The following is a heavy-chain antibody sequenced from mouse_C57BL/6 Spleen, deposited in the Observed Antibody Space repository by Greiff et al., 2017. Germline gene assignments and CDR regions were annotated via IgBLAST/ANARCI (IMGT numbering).Heavy chain of an antibody. J-gene: IGHJ4*01. CDR3: AYDYGGAMDY. Sequence: VKLLESGPGLVQPSQSLSITCTVSGFSLTSYGVHWVRQSPGKGLEWLGVIWSGGSTDYNAAFISRLSISKDNSKSQVFFKMNSLQADDTAIYYCAYDYGGAMDYWGQGTSVTVSS. CDR1: GFSLTSYG. V-gene: IGHV2-2*01. D-gene: IGHD2-4*01. CDR2: IWSGGST.